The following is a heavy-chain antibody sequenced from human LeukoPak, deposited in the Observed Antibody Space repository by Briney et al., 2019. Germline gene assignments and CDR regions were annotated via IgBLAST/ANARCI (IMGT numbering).Heavy chain of an antibody. V-gene: IGHV1-2*02. CDR3: ARGLPAAIINWFDP. J-gene: IGHJ5*02. Sequence: ASVKVSCKASGYTFTGYYMHWVRQAPGQGLEWMGWINPNSGGTNYAQKFQGRVTMTRDTSISTAYMELSRLRSDDTAVYYCARGLPAAIINWFDPWGQGTLVTVSP. CDR1: GYTFTGYY. D-gene: IGHD2-2*01. CDR2: INPNSGGT.